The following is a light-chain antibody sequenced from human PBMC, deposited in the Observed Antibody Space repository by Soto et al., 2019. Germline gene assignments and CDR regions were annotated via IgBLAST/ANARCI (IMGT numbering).Light chain of an antibody. CDR1: QSISYW. J-gene: IGKJ1*01. CDR2: AAS. CDR3: QQYNSYSQT. V-gene: IGKV1-5*01. Sequence: DIQMTQSPSTLSASVGDRVTITCRASQSISYWLAWYQQKPGNAPKLLIYAASSLESGVPSRFSGSGSGTEFTLTISSLQPDDSASYYCQQYNSYSQTVGQGTKVDIK.